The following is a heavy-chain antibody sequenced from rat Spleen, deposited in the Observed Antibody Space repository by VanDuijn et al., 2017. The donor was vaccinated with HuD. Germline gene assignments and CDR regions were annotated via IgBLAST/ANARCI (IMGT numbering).Heavy chain of an antibody. V-gene: IGHV5-25*01. CDR3: ATGYVYYGLSPFDY. J-gene: IGHJ2*01. CDR1: GFTFSDYY. Sequence: EVQLVESGGGLVQPGRSLKLSCAASGFTFSDYYMAWVRQAPTKGLEWVASITTTGGSTYYPDSVKGRFTIYRDNAKSTLYLQMNSLRSEDTATYYCATGYVYYGLSPFDYWGQGVMVTVSS. CDR2: ITTTGGST. D-gene: IGHD1-6*01.